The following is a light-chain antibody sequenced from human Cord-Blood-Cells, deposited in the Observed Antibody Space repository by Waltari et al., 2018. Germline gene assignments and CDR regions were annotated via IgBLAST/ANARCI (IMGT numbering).Light chain of an antibody. CDR2: GTS. Sequence: QSVLTQPPSVSGAPGQRVTISCTGSSSNIGAGYDVHWYQQLPGTAPKRLIYGTSSRPSGVPDRFSGAKSGTSASLAITGLQAEDEADYYCQSYDSSLSGVVFGGGTKLTVL. CDR3: QSYDSSLSGVV. J-gene: IGLJ2*01. CDR1: SSNIGAGYD. V-gene: IGLV1-40*01.